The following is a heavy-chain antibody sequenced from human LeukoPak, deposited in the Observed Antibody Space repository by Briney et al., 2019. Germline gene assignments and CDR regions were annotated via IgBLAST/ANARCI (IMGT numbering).Heavy chain of an antibody. J-gene: IGHJ6*03. V-gene: IGHV3-21*01. Sequence: GGSLRLSFAASGFTFSSYAMSWVRQAPGKGLEWFSSITSSSTYTFYADSVKGRFTISRDNARNSLFLQMNSLRAEDTAVYYCARDPYSGTYGNTYYYYMDVWGKGTTVTISS. D-gene: IGHD1-26*01. CDR3: ARDPYSGTYGNTYYYYMDV. CDR2: ITSSSTYT. CDR1: GFTFSSYA.